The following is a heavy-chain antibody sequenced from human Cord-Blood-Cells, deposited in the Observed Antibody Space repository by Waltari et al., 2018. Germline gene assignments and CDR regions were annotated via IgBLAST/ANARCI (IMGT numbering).Heavy chain of an antibody. V-gene: IGHV3-48*03. D-gene: IGHD6-13*01. J-gene: IGHJ3*02. Sequence: EVQLVESGGGLVQPGGSLRLSCAASGFTFSSYEMNWVRQAPGKGLEWVSYISSIGSTIYYADSVKGRFTISRDNAKNSLYLQMNSLRAEDTAVYYCARGGDVAAAGTDDAFDIWGQGTMVTDSS. CDR1: GFTFSSYE. CDR2: ISSIGSTI. CDR3: ARGGDVAAAGTDDAFDI.